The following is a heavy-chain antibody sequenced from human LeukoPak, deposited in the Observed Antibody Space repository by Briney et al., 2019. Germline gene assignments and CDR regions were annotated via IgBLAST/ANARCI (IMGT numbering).Heavy chain of an antibody. CDR1: GGSMSGSY. CDR3: ARDQGAAAGTIDY. Sequence: SETLSLTCTVSGGSMSGSYWSWIRQPPGKGLEWIGYIYYSGSTNYNPSLKSRLTISVDTSKNQFSLKLSSVTAADTAVYYCARDQGAAAGTIDYWGQGTLVTVSS. D-gene: IGHD6-13*01. CDR2: IYYSGST. J-gene: IGHJ4*02. V-gene: IGHV4-59*12.